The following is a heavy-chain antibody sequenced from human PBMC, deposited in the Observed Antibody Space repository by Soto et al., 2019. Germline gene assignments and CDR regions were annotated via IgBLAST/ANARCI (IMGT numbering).Heavy chain of an antibody. V-gene: IGHV1-2*04. Sequence: QVQLVQSGAEVKKPGASVKVSCKASGYTFTGYYMHWVRQAPGQGLEWMGWINPNSGGTNYAQKFQGWVTMTRDTSFSTAYMELSRLRSDDTAVYYCARGHCSGGSCYSADYWGQGTLVTVSS. CDR3: ARGHCSGGSCYSADY. CDR2: INPNSGGT. CDR1: GYTFTGYY. D-gene: IGHD2-15*01. J-gene: IGHJ4*02.